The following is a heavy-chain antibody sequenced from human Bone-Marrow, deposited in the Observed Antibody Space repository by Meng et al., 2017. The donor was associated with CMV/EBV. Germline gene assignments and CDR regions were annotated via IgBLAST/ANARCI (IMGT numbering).Heavy chain of an antibody. CDR2: LRYDGSNT. V-gene: IGHV3-30*02. J-gene: IGHJ3*02. Sequence: GGSLRLSCVASGFTFSYYGMYWVRQAPGKGLEWVAFLRYDGSNTYYEDSVKGRFTISRDNAKNSLYLQMNSLRAEDTAVYYCARDAYYYDSSGYALGGLGPTYDAFDIWGQGTMVTVSS. CDR1: GFTFSYYG. D-gene: IGHD3-22*01. CDR3: ARDAYYYDSSGYALGGLGPTYDAFDI.